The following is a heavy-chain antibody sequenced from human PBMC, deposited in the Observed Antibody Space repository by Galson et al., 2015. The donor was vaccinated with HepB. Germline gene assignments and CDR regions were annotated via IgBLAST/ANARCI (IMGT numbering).Heavy chain of an antibody. D-gene: IGHD2-8*01. CDR1: GYTFTSYG. Sequence: SVKVSCKASGYTFTSYGISWVRQAPGQGLEWMGWISPYNGNTNYAQKLQGRVTMTTDTSTSTAYMELRSLKMTSLTAADTAVYYCARNGFDFGGQGTLVTVSS. CDR2: ISPYNGNT. J-gene: IGHJ4*02. CDR3: ARNGFDF. V-gene: IGHV1-18*01.